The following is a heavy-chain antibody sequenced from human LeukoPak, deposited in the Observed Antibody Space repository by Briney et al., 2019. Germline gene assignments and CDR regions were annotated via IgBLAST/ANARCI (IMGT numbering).Heavy chain of an antibody. CDR3: AREGGGDYGDYLRY. D-gene: IGHD4-17*01. V-gene: IGHV3-53*01. J-gene: IGHJ4*02. CDR2: IYSGGDT. CDR1: GFTFGNYG. Sequence: PGGSLRLSCVASGFTFGNYGMSWVRQAPGKGLEWVSVIYSGGDTYSADSVKGRFTISRDNSKNTVYLQMNSLRAEDTAVYYCAREGGGDYGDYLRYWGQGTLVTVSS.